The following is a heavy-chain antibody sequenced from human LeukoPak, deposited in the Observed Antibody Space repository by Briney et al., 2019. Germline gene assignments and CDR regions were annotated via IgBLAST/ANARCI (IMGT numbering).Heavy chain of an antibody. CDR2: IYYSGNT. CDR1: GGSISSSSYY. Sequence: SETLSLTCSLSGGSISSSSYYWAWIRQPPGKGLEWIGSIYYSGNTYYSPSLKSRVTISVDTSKDQFSLNLSSVTAADTAVYYCARFLPNYYDSSVSADYLDYWGQGTLVTVSS. J-gene: IGHJ4*02. CDR3: ARFLPNYYDSSVSADYLDY. D-gene: IGHD3-22*01. V-gene: IGHV4-39*07.